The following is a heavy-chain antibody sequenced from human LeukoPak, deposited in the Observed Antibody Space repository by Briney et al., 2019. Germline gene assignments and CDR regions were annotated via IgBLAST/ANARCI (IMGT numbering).Heavy chain of an antibody. V-gene: IGHV1-18*01. Sequence: ASVKVSCMTSGYTFFSYGITWVRQAPGQGLEWMGWISANNGDTKYAPKFQGRVTMTTESNTRTAYLDVRSLRSDDTAVYYCARDGVHSGTPDFWGQETLITVAS. CDR3: ARDGVHSGTPDF. CDR1: GYTFFSYG. D-gene: IGHD3-3*01. J-gene: IGHJ4*02. CDR2: ISANNGDT.